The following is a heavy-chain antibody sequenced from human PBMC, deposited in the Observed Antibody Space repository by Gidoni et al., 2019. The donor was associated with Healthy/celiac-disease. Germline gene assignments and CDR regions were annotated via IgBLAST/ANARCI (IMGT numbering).Heavy chain of an antibody. D-gene: IGHD5-12*01. CDR2: MSGRGGST. CDR3: AISSGYDELAFDY. CDR1: GFTFSSYA. V-gene: IGHV3-23*01. J-gene: IGHJ4*02. Sequence: EVQLLESGGGLVQPGGSLRLSCAASGFTFSSYAMSWVRQAPGKGLEGVAAMSGRGGSTYYADSVKGRFTISRDNSKNTLYLQMNSLRAEDTAVYYCAISSGYDELAFDYWGQGTLVTVSS.